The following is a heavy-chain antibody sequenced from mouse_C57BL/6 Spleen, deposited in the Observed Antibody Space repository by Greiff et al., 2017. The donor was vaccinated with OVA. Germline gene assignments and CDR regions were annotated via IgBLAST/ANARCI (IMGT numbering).Heavy chain of an antibody. V-gene: IGHV1-69*01. CDR1: GYTFTSYW. D-gene: IGHD2-3*01. Sequence: VQLQQPGAELVMPGASVKLSCKASGYTFTSYWMHWVKQRPGQGLEWIGEIDPSDSYTNYNQKFKGKSTLTVDKSSSTAYMQLSSLTSEDSAVYYCARARDGYYDAMDYWGQGTSVTVSS. CDR2: IDPSDSYT. J-gene: IGHJ4*01. CDR3: ARARDGYYDAMDY.